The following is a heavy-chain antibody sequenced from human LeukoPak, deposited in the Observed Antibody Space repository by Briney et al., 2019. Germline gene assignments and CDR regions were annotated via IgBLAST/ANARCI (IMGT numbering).Heavy chain of an antibody. V-gene: IGHV1-69*13. J-gene: IGHJ6*02. CDR2: IIPIFGTA. CDR1: GGTFSSYA. CDR3: ARDYWFRIAAAGTGYYYYYYGMDV. D-gene: IGHD6-13*01. Sequence: ASVKVSCKASGGTFSSYAISWVRQAPGQGLEWMGGIIPIFGTANYAQKFQGRVTITADESTSTAYMELSSLRSEDTAVYYCARDYWFRIAAAGTGYYYYYYGMDVWGQGTTVTVSS.